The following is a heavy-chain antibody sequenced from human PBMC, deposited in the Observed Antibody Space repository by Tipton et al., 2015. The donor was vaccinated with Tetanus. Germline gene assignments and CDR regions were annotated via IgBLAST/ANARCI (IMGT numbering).Heavy chain of an antibody. J-gene: IGHJ5*02. Sequence: TLSLTCSVSGDSISSFIWNWVRQLPRKGMERNGYIYYSGDTYINPSLKSRVTMSVDTSQNQIFLNLSSVTAADTAVYYCARDQGGGRFVRLHWFGPWGQLALFTVSS. D-gene: IGHD3-16*01. CDR3: ARDQGGGRFVRLHWFGP. CDR1: GDSISSFI. CDR2: IYYSGDT. V-gene: IGHV4-59*06.